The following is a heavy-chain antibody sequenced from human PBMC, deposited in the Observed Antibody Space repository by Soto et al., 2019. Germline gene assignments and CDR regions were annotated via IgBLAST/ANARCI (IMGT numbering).Heavy chain of an antibody. V-gene: IGHV4-59*01. D-gene: IGHD2-2*01. CDR3: ARAVRGYQLPSLPLRLDY. CDR1: GGSISSYY. Sequence: PSETLSLTCTVSGGSISSYYWSWIRQPPGKGLEWIGYIYYSGSTNYNPSLKSRVTISVDTSKNQFSLKLSSVTAADTAVYYCARAVRGYQLPSLPLRLDYWGQGTLVTVSS. CDR2: IYYSGST. J-gene: IGHJ4*02.